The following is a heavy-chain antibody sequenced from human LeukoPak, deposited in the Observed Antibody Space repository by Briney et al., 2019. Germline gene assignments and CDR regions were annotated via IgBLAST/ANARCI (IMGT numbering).Heavy chain of an antibody. Sequence: ASVKVSCKASGYTFTSYGISWVRQAPGQGLEWMGWISAYNGNTNYAQKLQGRVTMTTDTSTSTAYMELRSLRSDDTAVYYCARIVRKGWNYYYYYMDVWGKGTTVTVSS. CDR1: GYTFTSYG. D-gene: IGHD2-15*01. V-gene: IGHV1-18*01. CDR3: ARIVRKGWNYYYYYMDV. J-gene: IGHJ6*03. CDR2: ISAYNGNT.